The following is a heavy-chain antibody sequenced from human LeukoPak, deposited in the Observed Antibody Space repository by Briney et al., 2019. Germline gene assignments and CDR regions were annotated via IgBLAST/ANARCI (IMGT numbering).Heavy chain of an antibody. D-gene: IGHD2-15*01. J-gene: IGHJ5*02. V-gene: IGHV4-38-2*02. CDR3: ARQNLGYCSGGSCYSDWFDP. Sequence: PSETLSLTCTVSGYSINNGYYWGWIRPPPGKGLEWIGSIYHSGSTYYKPSLKSRVTISVDTSKNQFSLKLSSVTAADTAVYYCARQNLGYCSGGSCYSDWFDPWGQGTLVTVSS. CDR1: GYSINNGYY. CDR2: IYHSGST.